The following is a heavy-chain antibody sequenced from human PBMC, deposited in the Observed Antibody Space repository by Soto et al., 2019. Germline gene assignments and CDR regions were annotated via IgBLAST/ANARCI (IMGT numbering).Heavy chain of an antibody. V-gene: IGHV3-23*01. CDR3: AKGCYSWVVPAAMLFDY. CDR1: GFTFSSYA. J-gene: IGHJ4*02. CDR2: ISGSGGST. Sequence: HPGGSLRLSCAASGFTFSSYAMSWVRQAPGKGLEWVSAISGSGGSTYYADSVKGRFTISRDNSKNTLYLQMNSLRAEDTAVYYCAKGCYSWVVPAAMLFDYWGQGTLVTVSS. D-gene: IGHD2-2*01.